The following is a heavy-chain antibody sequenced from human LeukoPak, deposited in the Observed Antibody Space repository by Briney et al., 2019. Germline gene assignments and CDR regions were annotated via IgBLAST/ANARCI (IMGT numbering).Heavy chain of an antibody. CDR3: EGTYYYDSSDDY. D-gene: IGHD3-22*01. V-gene: IGHV3-21*04. CDR1: GFIFSSYS. Sequence: GGSLRLSCAASGFIFSSYSMNWVRQAPGKGLEWVSSISSSSDYIYYADSVKGRFTISRDNSKNTLYLQMNSLRAEDTAVYYCEGTYYYDSSDDYWGQGTLVTVSS. CDR2: ISSSSDYI. J-gene: IGHJ4*02.